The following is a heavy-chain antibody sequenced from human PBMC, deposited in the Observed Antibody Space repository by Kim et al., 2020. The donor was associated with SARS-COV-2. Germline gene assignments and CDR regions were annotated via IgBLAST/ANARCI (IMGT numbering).Heavy chain of an antibody. D-gene: IGHD3-10*01. Sequence: GGSLRHSCAASGFTFSSYAMHWVRQAPGKGLEWVAVISYDGSNKYYADSVKGRFTISRDNSKNTLYLQMNSLRAEDTAVYYCARDSVRGVIDYWGQGTLVTVSS. CDR2: ISYDGSNK. V-gene: IGHV3-30*04. CDR3: ARDSVRGVIDY. CDR1: GFTFSSYA. J-gene: IGHJ4*02.